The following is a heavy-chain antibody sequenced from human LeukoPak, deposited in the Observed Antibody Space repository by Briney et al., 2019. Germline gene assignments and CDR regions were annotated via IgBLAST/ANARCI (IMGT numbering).Heavy chain of an antibody. D-gene: IGHD2-2*02. CDR3: ARTCSSSSCYMVH. V-gene: IGHV1-18*01. CDR1: GYTFTSYD. J-gene: IGHJ4*02. CDR2: ISVYNGNT. Sequence: ASAKVSCKASGYTFTSYDINWVRQATGQGLEWMGWISVYNGNTNYAQNLQGRVTLTTDTSTSTAYMELRSLRSDDTALYYCARTCSSSSCYMVHWGQGTLVTVSS.